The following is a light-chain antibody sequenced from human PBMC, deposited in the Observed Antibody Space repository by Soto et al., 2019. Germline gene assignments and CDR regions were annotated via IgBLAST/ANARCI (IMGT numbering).Light chain of an antibody. CDR1: SSDVGGYNY. V-gene: IGLV2-11*01. Sequence: QSVLTQPRSVSGSPGQSVTISCTGTSSDVGGYNYVSWYQQHPGKALKLMIYDVSKRPSGVPDRFSGSKSGNTASLTISGLQAEDEADYYCCSYAGSHYVFGTGTKLTVL. CDR3: CSYAGSHYV. J-gene: IGLJ1*01. CDR2: DVS.